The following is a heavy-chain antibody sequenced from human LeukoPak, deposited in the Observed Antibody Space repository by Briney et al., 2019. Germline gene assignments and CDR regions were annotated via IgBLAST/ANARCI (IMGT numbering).Heavy chain of an antibody. D-gene: IGHD3-10*01. CDR2: ISSSGDSI. V-gene: IGHV3-48*03. CDR3: GRDWSITS. CDR1: EFTFSSYK. Sequence: GGSLRLSCTASEFTFSSYKVHWLRQAPGGGLEWVSYISSSGDSIHYPDSVKGRFTISRDNAKKSLYLQINSLRAEDTAVYYCGRDWSITSWGQGTMVTVSS. J-gene: IGHJ3*01.